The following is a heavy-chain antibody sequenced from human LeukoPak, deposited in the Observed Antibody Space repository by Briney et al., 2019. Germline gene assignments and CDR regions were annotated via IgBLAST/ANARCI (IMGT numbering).Heavy chain of an antibody. D-gene: IGHD5-12*01. Sequence: SETLSLTCTVSGGSISSYYWSWIRLPPGKGLEWIGYIYYSGSTNYNPSLKSRVTISVDTSKNQFSLKLSSVTAADTAVYYCARGSGYDGFDYRGQGTLVTVSS. J-gene: IGHJ4*02. CDR3: ARGSGYDGFDY. CDR2: IYYSGST. CDR1: GGSISSYY. V-gene: IGHV4-59*01.